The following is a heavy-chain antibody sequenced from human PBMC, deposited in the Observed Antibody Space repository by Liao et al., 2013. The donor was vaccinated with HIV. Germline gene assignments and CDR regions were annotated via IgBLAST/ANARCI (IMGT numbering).Heavy chain of an antibody. D-gene: IGHD1-14*01. J-gene: IGHJ4*02. CDR1: GGSMSKYY. V-gene: IGHV4-59*01. CDR3: AAIPRGNLITNFDY. Sequence: VHLQESGPRLVKPSETLSLTCSVSGGSMSKYYWSWVRQPPGKGLEWIAYMHYTSVSATTNPSLKSRVTMSIDTSEDQFSLRLRSLTTADTAVYFCAAIPRGNLITNFDYWGRGALVTVSS. CDR2: MHYTSVSA.